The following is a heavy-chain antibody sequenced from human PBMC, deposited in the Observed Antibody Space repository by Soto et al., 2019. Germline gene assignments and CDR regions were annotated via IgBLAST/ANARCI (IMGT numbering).Heavy chain of an antibody. D-gene: IGHD3-22*01. CDR3: AKRRDASNSHYSDFDS. Sequence: EVQLLESGGGLVQPGGSLRLSCAASGFIVNNYAMYWVRQAPGMGLQCVSAVSNTGVTYYAASVKGRFSVSKDKSNNMFYLQMNGLRAEDTAVYYCAKRRDASNSHYSDFDSWGQGTLLTASS. V-gene: IGHV3-23*01. CDR1: GFIVNNYA. J-gene: IGHJ4*02. CDR2: VSNTGVT.